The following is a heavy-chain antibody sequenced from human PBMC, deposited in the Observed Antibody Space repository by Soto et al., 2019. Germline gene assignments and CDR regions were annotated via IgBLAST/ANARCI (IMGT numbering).Heavy chain of an antibody. V-gene: IGHV4-61*08. CDR3: ARAPSNVLGDYYYGLDV. CDR2: IYSSGKT. D-gene: IGHD3-16*01. Sequence: SETLSLTCTVSGNSVSNSDFLLTWILQTPRKGLEWIGYIYSSGKTDYNPSLRSRVTISVDTSKNQFSLSLSSVTAADTAVYYCARAPSNVLGDYYYGLDVWAQGTTVPVS. CDR1: GNSVSNSDFL. J-gene: IGHJ6*02.